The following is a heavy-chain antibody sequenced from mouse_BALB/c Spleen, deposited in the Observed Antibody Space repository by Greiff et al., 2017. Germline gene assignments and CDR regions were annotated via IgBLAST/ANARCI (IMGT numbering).Heavy chain of an antibody. CDR2: IHDSGST. V-gene: IGHV3-1*02. Sequence: EVKLVESGPDLVQPSQSLSLSCTATGYSITTGYIWCLIRRPARNMVLWVGFIHDSGSTNYNPTLKSRISITRDTSKNKFFLQLNTVTAEDTAMYYCARWGKDCMCFEDWGAGTTVTVSA. J-gene: IGHJ1*01. CDR3: ARWGKDCMCFED. CDR1: GYSITTGYI. D-gene: IGHD6-1*01.